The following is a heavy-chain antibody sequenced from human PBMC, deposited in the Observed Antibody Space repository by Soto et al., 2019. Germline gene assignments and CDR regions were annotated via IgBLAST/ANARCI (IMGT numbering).Heavy chain of an antibody. CDR3: ATAPYYDFWSGSLDAFDM. D-gene: IGHD3-3*01. Sequence: PGGSLRLSCAASGFTFSSYAMSWVRQAPGKGLEWVSAISGSGGSTYYADSVKGRFTISRDNSKNTLYLQMNSLRAEDTAVYYCATAPYYDFWSGSLDAFDMWGQGTMVTVSS. CDR2: ISGSGGST. CDR1: GFTFSSYA. V-gene: IGHV3-23*01. J-gene: IGHJ3*02.